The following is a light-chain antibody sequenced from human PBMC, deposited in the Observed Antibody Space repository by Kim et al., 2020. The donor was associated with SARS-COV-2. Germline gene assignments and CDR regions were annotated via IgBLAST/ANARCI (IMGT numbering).Light chain of an antibody. Sequence: VPTAATGSRPTTGAGYAVHWYQHLPGTAPKLLIYGNTNRPSGVPDRFSGSKSGTSASLAITGLQTEDEGTYFCQSYDSSLTGSRVFGGGTKLNVL. J-gene: IGLJ3*02. CDR1: RPTTGAGYA. CDR3: QSYDSSLTGSRV. V-gene: IGLV1-40*01. CDR2: GNT.